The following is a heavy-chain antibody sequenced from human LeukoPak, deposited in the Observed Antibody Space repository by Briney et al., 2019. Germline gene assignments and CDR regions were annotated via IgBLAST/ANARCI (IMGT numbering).Heavy chain of an antibody. V-gene: IGHV1-2*02. CDR2: INPNSGGT. Sequence: ASVKVSCKASGYTFTSNALGWVRQAPGQGLEWMGWINPNSGGTNYAQKFQGRVTMTRDTSISTAYMELSRLRSDDTAVYYCARVQEGQLRFLEWYYFDYWGQGTLVTVSS. CDR3: ARVQEGQLRFLEWYYFDY. J-gene: IGHJ4*02. CDR1: GYTFTSNA. D-gene: IGHD3-3*01.